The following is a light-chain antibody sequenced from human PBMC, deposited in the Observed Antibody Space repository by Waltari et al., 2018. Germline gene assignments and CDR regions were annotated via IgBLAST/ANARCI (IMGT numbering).Light chain of an antibody. J-gene: IGKJ1*01. CDR3: QQHGTLPGT. V-gene: IGKV3-20*01. Sequence: EIVLTQSPGTASLSPGERVPLSCRASQTVGSSSLACYQQKPGQAPRLDIDRACRRATGNPYRFSGSGSGTDFSLTFSRLEPEDFAVYYCQQHGTLPGTFGQGTKVEIK. CDR2: RAC. CDR1: QTVGSSS.